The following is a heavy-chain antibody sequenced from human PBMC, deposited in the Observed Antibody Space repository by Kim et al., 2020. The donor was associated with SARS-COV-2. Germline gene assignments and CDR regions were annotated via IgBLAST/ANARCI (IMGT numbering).Heavy chain of an antibody. CDR2: IWYDGSNK. Sequence: GGSLRLSCAASGFTFSSYGMHWVRQAPGKGLEWVAVIWYDGSNKYYADSVKGRFTISRDNSKNTLYLQMNSLRAEDTAVYYCARDRLGAPFDYWGQGTLVTVSS. V-gene: IGHV3-33*01. CDR3: ARDRLGAPFDY. D-gene: IGHD3-16*01. CDR1: GFTFSSYG. J-gene: IGHJ4*02.